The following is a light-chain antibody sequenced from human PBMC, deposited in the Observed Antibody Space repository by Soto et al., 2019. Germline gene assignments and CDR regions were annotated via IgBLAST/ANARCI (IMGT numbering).Light chain of an antibody. CDR3: MQVLQIPVT. CDR2: LGS. J-gene: IGKJ3*01. CDR1: QSLLHSDGYNS. V-gene: IGKV2-28*01. Sequence: DIVVTQSPLSLPVTPGEPASISCRSSQSLLHSDGYNSLDWYLQKPGQSPQLLIQLGSMRASGVPGRFSGSVSGADFPLKISRVEAEDVGVYYCMQVLQIPVTFGPGTKVDI.